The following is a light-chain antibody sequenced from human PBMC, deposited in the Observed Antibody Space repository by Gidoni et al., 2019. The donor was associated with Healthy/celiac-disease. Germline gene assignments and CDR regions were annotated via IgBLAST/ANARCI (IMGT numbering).Light chain of an antibody. Sequence: EIVLTQSPATLSLSPGERATLSCRASQSVSSYLAWYQQKPGQAPRLLIYDASNRATGIPARFSGSGSGTDFTLTISSLEPEDFAVYYCQQRSNWPRFXQXTKVEIK. CDR2: DAS. CDR1: QSVSSY. CDR3: QQRSNWPR. V-gene: IGKV3-11*01. J-gene: IGKJ1*01.